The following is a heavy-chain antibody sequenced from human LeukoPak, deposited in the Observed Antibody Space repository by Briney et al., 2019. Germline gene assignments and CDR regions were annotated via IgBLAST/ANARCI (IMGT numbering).Heavy chain of an antibody. J-gene: IGHJ3*02. V-gene: IGHV3-53*01. CDR3: ARGGSYLSAFDI. CDR1: GFTISSNY. Sequence: PGGSLRLSCAASGFTISSNYMSWVRQAPGKGLEWVSIIYSGGSTFYADSVKGRFTISRDNSKNTLYLQMNSLRAEDTAVYYCARGGSYLSAFDIWGQGTMVTVSS. D-gene: IGHD1-26*01. CDR2: IYSGGST.